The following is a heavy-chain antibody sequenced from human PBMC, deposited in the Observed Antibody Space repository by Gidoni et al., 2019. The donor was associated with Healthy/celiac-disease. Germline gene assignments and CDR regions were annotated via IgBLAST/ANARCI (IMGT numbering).Heavy chain of an antibody. CDR1: DGTFSSYA. J-gene: IGHJ3*02. D-gene: IGHD3-22*01. CDR3: ARDPPPGYYYDSSGYYHDAFDI. Sequence: QVQLVQSGAEVKKPGSSVKVSCKASDGTFSSYAIRLVRQAPGQGLEWMGGIIPIFGTANYAQKFQGRVTITADESTSTAYMELSSLRSEDTAVYYCARDPPPGYYYDSSGYYHDAFDIWGQGTMVTVSS. CDR2: IIPIFGTA. V-gene: IGHV1-69*01.